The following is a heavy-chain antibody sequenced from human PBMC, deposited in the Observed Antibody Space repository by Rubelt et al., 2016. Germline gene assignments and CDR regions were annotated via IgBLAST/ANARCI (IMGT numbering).Heavy chain of an antibody. CDR3: ARDRDGMDV. V-gene: IGHV3-23*01. CDR1: SSYA. Sequence: SSYAMSWVRQAPGKGLEWVSAISGSGGSTYYADSVKGRFTISRDNSKNTLYLQMNSLRAEDTAVYYCARDRDGMDVWGQGTTVTVSS. CDR2: ISGSGGST. J-gene: IGHJ6*02.